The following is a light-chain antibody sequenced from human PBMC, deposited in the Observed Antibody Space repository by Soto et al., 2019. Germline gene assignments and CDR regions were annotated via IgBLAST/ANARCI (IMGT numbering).Light chain of an antibody. CDR3: QQYQRLPFT. V-gene: IGKV4-1*01. CDR1: QSVLHSSNGNNY. J-gene: IGKJ3*01. CDR2: WSS. Sequence: DIVMTQSPDFLAVSLGERATIKCRSSQSVLHSSNGNNYLAWYQQKPGQPPKLLIYWSSTRESGVPDRFNDSGSGTDFTLTVNRLQAEDAAVYCCQQYQRLPFTFVPGTKVH.